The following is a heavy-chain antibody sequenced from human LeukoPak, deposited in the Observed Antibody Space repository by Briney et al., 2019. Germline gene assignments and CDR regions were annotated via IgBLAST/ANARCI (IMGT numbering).Heavy chain of an antibody. V-gene: IGHV4-4*02. D-gene: IGHD2-2*01. Sequence: SETLSLTCAISGASISSTNWWIWVRQPPGKGLAWIGEMHHSGRTNYNTSLKSRITISVDKSKNQVFLRLNSVAAADTALYYCARAQEGCSRASCYLEPWGQGTLVTVSS. CDR2: MHHSGRT. CDR3: ARAQEGCSRASCYLEP. CDR1: GASISSTNW. J-gene: IGHJ5*02.